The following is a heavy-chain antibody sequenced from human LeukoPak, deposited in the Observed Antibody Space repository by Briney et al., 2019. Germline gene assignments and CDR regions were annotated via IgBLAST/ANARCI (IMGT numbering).Heavy chain of an antibody. CDR1: GGSITSGNFY. Sequence: SETLSLTCTVSGGSITSGNFYWSWIRQSAGKGLEWIGRIYGSGSTNYSPSLRSRVTISIDTSKNQFSLNLNSVTATDTAVYYCARGWGSTSSNYFDPWGQGTLVTVSS. D-gene: IGHD2-2*01. V-gene: IGHV4-61*02. J-gene: IGHJ5*02. CDR3: ARGWGSTSSNYFDP. CDR2: IYGSGST.